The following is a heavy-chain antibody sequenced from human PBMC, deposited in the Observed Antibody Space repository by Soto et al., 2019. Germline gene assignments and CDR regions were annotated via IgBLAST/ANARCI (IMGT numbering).Heavy chain of an antibody. Sequence: QVQLVESGGGVVQPGRSLRLSCAASGFTFSSYAMHWVRQAPGKGLEWVAVISYDGSNKYYADSVKGRFTISRDNSKNTLYLQMNSLRAEDTAVYYCAREYSSSSRSYYGMDVWGQGTTVTVSS. D-gene: IGHD6-6*01. CDR3: AREYSSSSRSYYGMDV. J-gene: IGHJ6*02. CDR2: ISYDGSNK. CDR1: GFTFSSYA. V-gene: IGHV3-30-3*01.